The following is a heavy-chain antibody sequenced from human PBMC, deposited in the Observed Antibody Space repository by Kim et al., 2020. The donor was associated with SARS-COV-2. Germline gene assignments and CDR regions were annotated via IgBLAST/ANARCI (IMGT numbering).Heavy chain of an antibody. D-gene: IGHD3-10*01. Sequence: ASVKVSCKASGYTFTGYYMHWVRQAPGQGLEWMGRINPNSGGTNYAQKFQGRVTMTRDTSISTAYMELSRLRSDDTAVYYCARDQYYGSGSLGLRWGQGTLVTVSS. V-gene: IGHV1-2*06. CDR2: INPNSGGT. CDR1: GYTFTGYY. CDR3: ARDQYYGSGSLGLR. J-gene: IGHJ4*02.